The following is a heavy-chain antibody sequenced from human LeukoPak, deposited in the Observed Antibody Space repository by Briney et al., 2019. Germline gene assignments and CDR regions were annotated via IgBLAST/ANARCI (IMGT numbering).Heavy chain of an antibody. Sequence: ASVKVSCKASGYTFTGYYMHWVRQAPGQGLEWMGWINPNRGGTNYAQKFQGRVTMTRDTSISTAYMELSRLRSDDTAVYYCARVRGYSYGLSAAFDIWGQGTMVTVSS. CDR3: ARVRGYSYGLSAAFDI. CDR2: INPNRGGT. J-gene: IGHJ3*02. V-gene: IGHV1-2*02. CDR1: GYTFTGYY. D-gene: IGHD5-18*01.